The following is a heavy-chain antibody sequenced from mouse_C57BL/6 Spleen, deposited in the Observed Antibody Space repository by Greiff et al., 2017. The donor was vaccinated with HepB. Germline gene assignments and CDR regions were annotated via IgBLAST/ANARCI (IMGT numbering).Heavy chain of an antibody. Sequence: QVHVKQPGAELVKPEASVKLSCKASGYTFTSYWMHWVKQRPGQGLEWIGMIHPNSGSTNYNEKFKSKATLTVDKSSSTAYMQLSSLTSEDSAVYYCASQFPPRYFDVWGTGTTVTVSS. CDR2: IHPNSGST. CDR1: GYTFTSYW. CDR3: ASQFPPRYFDV. J-gene: IGHJ1*03. V-gene: IGHV1-64*01.